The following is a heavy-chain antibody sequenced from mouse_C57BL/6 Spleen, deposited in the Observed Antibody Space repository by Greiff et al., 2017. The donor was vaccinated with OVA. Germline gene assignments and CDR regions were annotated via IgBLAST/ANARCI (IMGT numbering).Heavy chain of an antibody. CDR2: IRLKSDNYAT. D-gene: IGHD1-1*01. J-gene: IGHJ3*01. V-gene: IGHV6-3*01. Sequence: EVKLMESGGGLVQPGGSMKLSCVASGFTFSNYWMNWVRQSPEKGLEWVAQIRLKSDNYATHYAESVKGRFTISRDDSKSSVYLQMNNLRAEDTGIYYCTGSYYYGSEAYWGQGTLVTVSA. CDR1: GFTFSNYW. CDR3: TGSYYYGSEAY.